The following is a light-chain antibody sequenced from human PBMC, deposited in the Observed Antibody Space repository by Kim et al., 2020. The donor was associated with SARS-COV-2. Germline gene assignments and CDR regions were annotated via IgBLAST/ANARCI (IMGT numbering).Light chain of an antibody. CDR2: KAS. CDR1: QSNSSW. V-gene: IGKV1-5*03. CDR3: QQYNSYSHT. J-gene: IGKJ2*01. Sequence: SASIKDRSTLTYRARQSNSSWLAWYRQKPRKAPKLLIYKASSLESGVPSRFSGSGAGTEFTLTISSMQPDDFATYYCQQYNSYSHTFGQGTKLEIK.